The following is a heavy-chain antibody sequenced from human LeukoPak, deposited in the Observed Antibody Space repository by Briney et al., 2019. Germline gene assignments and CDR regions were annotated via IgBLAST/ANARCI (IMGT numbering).Heavy chain of an antibody. D-gene: IGHD6-13*01. V-gene: IGHV1-2*04. CDR2: INPNSGGT. Sequence: ASVKVSCKASGYTFTGYYMHWVRQAPGQGLEWMGWINPNSGGTNYAQKLQGWVTMTRDTSISTAYMELSRLRSDDTAVYYCARSSSAADPPFDYWGQGTLVTVSS. CDR3: ARSSSAADPPFDY. CDR1: GYTFTGYY. J-gene: IGHJ4*02.